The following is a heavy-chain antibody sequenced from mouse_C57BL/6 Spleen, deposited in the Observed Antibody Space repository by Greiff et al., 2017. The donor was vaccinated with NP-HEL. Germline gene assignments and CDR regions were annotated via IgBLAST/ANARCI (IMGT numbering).Heavy chain of an antibody. J-gene: IGHJ4*01. CDR2: IYWDDDK. V-gene: IGHV8-12*01. Sequence: QVQLQQSGPGILQSSQTLSLTCSFSGFSLSTSGMGVSWIRQPSGKGLEWLAHIYWDDDKRYNPSLKSQLTISKDTSRNQVFLKITSVDTADTATYYCARIGLDYAMDYWGQGTSVTVSS. CDR1: GFSLSTSGMG. CDR3: ARIGLDYAMDY.